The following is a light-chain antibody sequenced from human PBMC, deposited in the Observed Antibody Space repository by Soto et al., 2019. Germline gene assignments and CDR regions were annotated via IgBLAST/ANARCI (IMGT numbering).Light chain of an antibody. V-gene: IGKV3-20*01. CDR3: QQYGNSWS. Sequence: EIVLTQSPGTLSFSPGERATLSCRASQSVRNNYLAWYQHIPGQSPRVLIYAASNRATGIPDRSSGSGSGTDFTLTISRLEPEDFAVYYCQQYGNSWSFGQGTKVEIK. CDR1: QSVRNNY. CDR2: AAS. J-gene: IGKJ1*01.